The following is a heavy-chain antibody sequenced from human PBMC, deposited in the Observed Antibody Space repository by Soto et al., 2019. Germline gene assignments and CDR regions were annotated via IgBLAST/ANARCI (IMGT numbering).Heavy chain of an antibody. CDR2: IYYSGST. CDR1: GGSISSSSYY. CDR3: ARHPFVSAIPWVDP. J-gene: IGHJ5*02. V-gene: IGHV4-39*01. Sequence: SETLSLTCTVSGGSISSSSYYWGWIRQPPGKGLEWIGSIYYSGSTYYNPSLKSRVTISVDTSKNQFSLKLSSVTAADTAVYYCARHPFVSAIPWVDPWGQGTLVTVSS.